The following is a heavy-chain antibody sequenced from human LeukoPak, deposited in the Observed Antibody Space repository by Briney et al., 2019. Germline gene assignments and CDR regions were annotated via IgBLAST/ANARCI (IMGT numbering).Heavy chain of an antibody. Sequence: GGSLRLSCAASGFTFSKYWMRWVRQAPGKGLVWVSRINIDGGLTNYADSVKGRFTISRDNAKNTLYLQMNSLRAEDTGVYDCAREQLVESAIDYWGQGTLVTVSS. D-gene: IGHD6-6*01. J-gene: IGHJ4*02. CDR3: AREQLVESAIDY. CDR1: GFTFSKYW. V-gene: IGHV3-74*01. CDR2: INIDGGLT.